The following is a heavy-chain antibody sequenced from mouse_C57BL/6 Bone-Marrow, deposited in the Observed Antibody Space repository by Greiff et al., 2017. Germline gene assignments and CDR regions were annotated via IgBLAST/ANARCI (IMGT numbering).Heavy chain of an antibody. CDR3: ARRGDYFDY. CDR2: ISDGGSYT. CDR1: GFTFSSYA. J-gene: IGHJ2*01. V-gene: IGHV5-4*03. Sequence: EVKLVESGGGLVKPGGSLKLSCAASGFTFSSYAMSWVRQTPEKRLEWVATISDGGSYTYYPDNVKGRFTLSRDNAKNNLYLQMSHLKSEDTAMYYCARRGDYFDYWVQGTTLTVSS.